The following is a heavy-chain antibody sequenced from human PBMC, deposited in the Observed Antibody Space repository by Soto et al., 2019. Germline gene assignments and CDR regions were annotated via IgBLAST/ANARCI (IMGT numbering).Heavy chain of an antibody. D-gene: IGHD6-13*01. Sequence: QVQLVQSGAEEMKSESSVKVSCKASGGTFSSYAISWVRQAPGQGLEWMGGIIPIFGTANYAQKFQGRVTITADESTSTAYMELSSLRSEDTAVYYCAREKYSSSWIDYWGQGTLVTVSS. J-gene: IGHJ4*02. CDR2: IIPIFGTA. CDR3: AREKYSSSWIDY. CDR1: GGTFSSYA. V-gene: IGHV1-69*12.